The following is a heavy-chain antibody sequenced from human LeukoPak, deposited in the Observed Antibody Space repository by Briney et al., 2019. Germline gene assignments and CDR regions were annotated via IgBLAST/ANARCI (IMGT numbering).Heavy chain of an antibody. V-gene: IGHV4-31*03. Sequence: PSETLSLTCTVSGGSISSGGYYWSWIRQHPGKGLEWIGYISYSGSTYYNPSLKSRVTISVDTSKNQVSLKLSSVTAADTAVYFCARDRGDCSGGTCYSGLYYFDPWGQGILVTVSS. D-gene: IGHD2-15*01. CDR1: GGSISSGGYY. CDR2: ISYSGST. CDR3: ARDRGDCSGGTCYSGLYYFDP. J-gene: IGHJ5*02.